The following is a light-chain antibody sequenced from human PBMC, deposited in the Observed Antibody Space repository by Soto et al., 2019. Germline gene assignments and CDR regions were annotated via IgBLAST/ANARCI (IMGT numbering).Light chain of an antibody. J-gene: IGKJ5*01. V-gene: IGKV4-1*01. Sequence: DTVMTQSPDSLTVSLGERATINCKSSQSVLYTAINKNYLGWYQQKPGQPPKLLIYWASTRASGVPERFIGSASGTDFTLTISSLQPEDAAVYYCQQYFTSPITFGQGKRLEI. CDR3: QQYFTSPIT. CDR1: QSVLYTAINKNY. CDR2: WAS.